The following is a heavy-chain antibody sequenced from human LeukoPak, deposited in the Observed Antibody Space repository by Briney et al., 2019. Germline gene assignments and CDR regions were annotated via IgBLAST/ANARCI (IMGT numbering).Heavy chain of an antibody. CDR2: IYTSGST. V-gene: IGHV4-4*07. CDR1: GGSISSYY. CDR3: ARDWATFEYSSSSLLYYYYGMDV. Sequence: SETLSLTCTVSGGSISSYYWSWIRQPAGQGLEWIGRIYTSGSTNYNPSLKSRVTMSVDTSKNQFSLKLSSVTAADTAVYYCARDWATFEYSSSSLLYYYYGMDVWGQGTTVTVSS. J-gene: IGHJ6*02. D-gene: IGHD6-6*01.